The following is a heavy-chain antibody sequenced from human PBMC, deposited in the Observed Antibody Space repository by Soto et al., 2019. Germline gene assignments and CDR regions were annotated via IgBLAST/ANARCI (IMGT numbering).Heavy chain of an antibody. D-gene: IGHD4-4*01. V-gene: IGHV3-23*01. CDR2: ISGTGNSS. CDR1: GFTFGSYA. J-gene: IGHJ4*02. Sequence: EVQLLESGGGLVQPGGSLRLSCAASGFTFGSYAMSWVRQAPGKGLEWVSLISGTGNSSEYANSVKGRFTISRDYSKTTVFLQMNSLRAEDTAVYFCSFHSDSNSYSRFDFWGQGTLVTVSS. CDR3: SFHSDSNSYSRFDF.